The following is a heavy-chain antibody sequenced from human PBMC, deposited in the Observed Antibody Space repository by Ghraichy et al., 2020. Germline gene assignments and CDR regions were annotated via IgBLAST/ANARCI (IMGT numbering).Heavy chain of an antibody. CDR1: GDSISSSGYY. J-gene: IGHJ5*02. V-gene: IGHV4-39*01. CDR2: VYYSGST. CDR3: ARRVTTVTTTWFDP. D-gene: IGHD4-17*01. Sequence: SETLSLTCTVSGDSISSSGYYWDWIRQPPGKGLEWIASVYYSGSTYYNPSLKSRVTKSIDTSKNQFSLNLNSVTAADTAVYYCARRVTTVTTTWFDPWGQGTLVTVSS.